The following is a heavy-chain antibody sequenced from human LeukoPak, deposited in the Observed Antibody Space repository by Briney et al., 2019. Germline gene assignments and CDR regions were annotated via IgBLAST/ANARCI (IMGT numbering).Heavy chain of an antibody. CDR2: IGSSSSYI. V-gene: IGHV3-21*01. D-gene: IGHD4-17*01. CDR3: ARDLDYGDYPMDY. CDR1: GFTFSSYS. J-gene: IGHJ4*02. Sequence: GGSLRLSCAASGFTFSSYSMNWVRQAPGKGLEWVSSIGSSSSYIYYADSVKGRFTISRDNAKNSLYLQMNSLRAEDTAVYYCARDLDYGDYPMDYWGQGTLVTVSS.